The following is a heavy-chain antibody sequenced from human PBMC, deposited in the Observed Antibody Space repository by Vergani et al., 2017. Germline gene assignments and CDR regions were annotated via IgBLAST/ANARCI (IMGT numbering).Heavy chain of an antibody. Sequence: QVRLVESGGGVVQPGRSLRLSCAASGFTFNQYGMYWVRQALGKGLECVAVTWYDGNNKQYADSVKGRLTISRDNSKSTMYLQMNSLRDEDTGVYYFARDLRLLYNRFDPWGQGTLVTGSS. V-gene: IGHV3-33*01. CDR3: ARDLRLLYNRFDP. CDR2: TWYDGNNK. CDR1: GFTFNQYG. J-gene: IGHJ5*02. D-gene: IGHD1-14*01.